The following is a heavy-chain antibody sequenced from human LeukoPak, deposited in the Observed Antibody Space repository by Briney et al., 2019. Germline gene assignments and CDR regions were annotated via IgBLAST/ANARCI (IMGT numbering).Heavy chain of an antibody. D-gene: IGHD3-9*01. CDR1: GGSISSSSYY. J-gene: IGHJ5*02. CDR3: ARQSLRYFDWLLPDGWFDP. V-gene: IGHV4-39*01. CDR2: IYYSGST. Sequence: SETLSLTCTVSGGSISSSSYYWGWIRQPPGKGLEWIGSIYYSGSTYYNPSLKSRVTIFVDTSKNQFSLKLSSVTAADTAVYYCARQSLRYFDWLLPDGWFDPWGQGTLVTVSS.